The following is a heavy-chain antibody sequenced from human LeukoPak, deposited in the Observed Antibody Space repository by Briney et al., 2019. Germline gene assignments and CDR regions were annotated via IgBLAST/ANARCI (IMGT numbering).Heavy chain of an antibody. V-gene: IGHV3-21*01. J-gene: IGHJ4*02. CDR1: GFTFSGYS. Sequence: GGSLRLSCAASGFTFSGYSMNWVRQAPGKGLEWVSSISSSSSYIYYADSVKGRFTISRDNAKNSLYLQMNSLRAEDTAVYYCASYSKGYYETAGYWGQGTLVTVSS. CDR2: ISSSSSYI. CDR3: ASYSKGYYETAGY. D-gene: IGHD3-22*01.